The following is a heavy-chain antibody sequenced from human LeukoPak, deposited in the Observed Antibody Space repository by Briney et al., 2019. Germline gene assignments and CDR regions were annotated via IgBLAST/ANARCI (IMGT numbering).Heavy chain of an antibody. J-gene: IGHJ5*02. V-gene: IGHV7-4-1*02. CDR2: INTNTGIP. CDR1: GYTFTNNP. Sequence: GASVKVSCKASGYTFTNNPMNWVRQAPGQGLQWMGWINTNTGIPTYAQGFTGRFVFSLDTSVSTAYLQISSLKAEDTAVYYCARRSIAVAGSWFDPWGQGTLVTVSS. D-gene: IGHD6-19*01. CDR3: ARRSIAVAGSWFDP.